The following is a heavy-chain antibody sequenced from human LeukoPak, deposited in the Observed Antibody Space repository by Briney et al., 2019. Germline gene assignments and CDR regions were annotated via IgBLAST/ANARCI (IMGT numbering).Heavy chain of an antibody. V-gene: IGHV1-69*13. Sequence: ASVKVSCKASGGTFSSYAISWVRQAPGQGLEWMGGIIPIFGTANYAQKFQGRVTITADESTSTAYMELSSLRSEDTAVYYCARDRPPYCSSTSCLLFYGMDVWGQGTTVTVSS. CDR2: IIPIFGTA. J-gene: IGHJ6*02. D-gene: IGHD2-2*01. CDR3: ARDRPPYCSSTSCLLFYGMDV. CDR1: GGTFSSYA.